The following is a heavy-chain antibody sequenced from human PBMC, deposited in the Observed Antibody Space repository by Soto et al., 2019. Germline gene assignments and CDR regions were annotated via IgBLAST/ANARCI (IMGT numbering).Heavy chain of an antibody. D-gene: IGHD1-26*01. V-gene: IGHV3-53*01. CDR2: IYSGVIT. J-gene: IGHJ2*01. CDR1: GFTVSSNY. Sequence: EVQLVESGGGLIQPGGSLSLSCAASGFTVSSNYMSWVRQAPGTGLEWVSVIYSGVITYYADSVKGRLTISRDNSKNTLYLQMDILRAEDTAVYYCARGPSPMVGGISAHGYFDFLGRGTLVTVSS. CDR3: ARGPSPMVGGISAHGYFDF.